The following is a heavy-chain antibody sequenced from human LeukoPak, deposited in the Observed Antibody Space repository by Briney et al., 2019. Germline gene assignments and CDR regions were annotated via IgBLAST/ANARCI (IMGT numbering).Heavy chain of an antibody. J-gene: IGHJ4*02. CDR3: ASRNAVAGPFDY. CDR2: IYSGGSI. CDR1: GFIVSSNY. D-gene: IGHD6-19*01. Sequence: PGGSLRLSCAASGFIVSSNYMTWVRQAPGKGLEWVSVIYSGGSIYYADSVKGRFTISRDNSKNTLYLQMNSLRAEDTAVYYCASRNAVAGPFDYWGQGTLVTVSS. V-gene: IGHV3-53*01.